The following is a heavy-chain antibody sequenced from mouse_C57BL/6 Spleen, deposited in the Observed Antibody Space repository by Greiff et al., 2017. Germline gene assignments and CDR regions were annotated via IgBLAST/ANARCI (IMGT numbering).Heavy chain of an antibody. J-gene: IGHJ4*01. CDR1: GYTFTDYN. CDR2: INPNNGGT. CDR3: ARGELFYDGHYYAKDY. D-gene: IGHD2-3*01. V-gene: IGHV1-18*01. Sequence: VQLQQSGPELVKPGASVKIPCKASGYTFTDYNMDWVKQSHGKSLEWIGDINPNNGGTIYNQKFKGKATLTVDKSSSTAYMELRSLTSEDTAVYYCARGELFYDGHYYAKDYWGQGTSVTASS.